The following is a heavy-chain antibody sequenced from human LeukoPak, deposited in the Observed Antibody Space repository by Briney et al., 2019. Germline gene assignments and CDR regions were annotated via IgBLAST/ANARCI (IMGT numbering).Heavy chain of an antibody. CDR3: ARVNSFDVGSYGFFDY. CDR1: GYTFTGYY. CDR2: INTGNGNT. V-gene: IGHV1-3*04. D-gene: IGHD3-10*01. Sequence: ASVKVSCKASGYTFTGYYMHWVRQAPGQRLEWMGWINTGNGNTKYSQKVEGRVTISRDTSASTAYMELSSLRSEDTAVYYCARVNSFDVGSYGFFDYWGRGTQVTVSS. J-gene: IGHJ4*02.